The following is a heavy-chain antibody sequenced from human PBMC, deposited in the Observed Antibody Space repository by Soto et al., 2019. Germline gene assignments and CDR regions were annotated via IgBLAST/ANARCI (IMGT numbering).Heavy chain of an antibody. CDR1: GFTFSSYW. CDR2: IKTDASST. Sequence: EAQLVQSGGGLVQPGGSLRLSCAASGFTFSSYWMHWVCQAPGKGLVWVSRIKTDASSTTYADSVKGRFTISRDNAKNTLYLQMNSLRAEDTAVYYCVRDLGIGGFADYWGQGTLVTVSS. D-gene: IGHD2-15*01. CDR3: VRDLGIGGFADY. V-gene: IGHV3-74*03. J-gene: IGHJ4*02.